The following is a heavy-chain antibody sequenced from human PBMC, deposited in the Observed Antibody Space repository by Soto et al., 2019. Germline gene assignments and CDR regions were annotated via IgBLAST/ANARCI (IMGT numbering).Heavy chain of an antibody. CDR2: ISGSGGST. V-gene: IGHV3-23*01. J-gene: IGHJ4*02. D-gene: IGHD3-3*01. CDR1: GFTFSSYA. CDR3: AKARAQYYDFWSGYPVDY. Sequence: GGSLRLSCAASGFTFSSYAMSWVRQAPGRGLEWVSAISGSGGSTYYADSVKGRFTISRDNSKNTLYLQMNSLRAEDTAVYYCAKARAQYYDFWSGYPVDYWGQGTLVTVSS.